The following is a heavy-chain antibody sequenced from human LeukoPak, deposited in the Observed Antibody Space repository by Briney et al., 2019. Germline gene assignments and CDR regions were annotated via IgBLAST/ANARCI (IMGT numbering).Heavy chain of an antibody. J-gene: IGHJ5*02. CDR2: IYYSGST. D-gene: IGHD3-22*01. Sequence: SETLSLTCTVSGGSISSSHYYWGWIRQPPGKGLEWIGSIYYSGSTYYNPSLKSRVTISVDTSKGQFSLKLSSVTAADTAVYYCAILPSSDTFYYDSGSYYRPGVSWGQGTLVTVS. V-gene: IGHV4-39*07. CDR3: AILPSSDTFYYDSGSYYRPGVS. CDR1: GGSISSSHYY.